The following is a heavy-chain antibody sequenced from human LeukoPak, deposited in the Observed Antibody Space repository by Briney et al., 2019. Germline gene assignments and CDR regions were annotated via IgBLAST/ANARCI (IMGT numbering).Heavy chain of an antibody. CDR1: GYTFTIYG. CDR3: ARLNSAANFLDY. CDR2: MSAYNGNT. Sequence: ASVRLSCTSSGYTFTIYGISWVRQAPGQGLGWMGWMSAYNGNTNHAHKLQGRVTMTTDTSTSTAYMELRSLRSDDTAVYYCARLNSAANFLDYWGQGTLVTVSS. J-gene: IGHJ4*02. V-gene: IGHV1-18*01. D-gene: IGHD2-15*01.